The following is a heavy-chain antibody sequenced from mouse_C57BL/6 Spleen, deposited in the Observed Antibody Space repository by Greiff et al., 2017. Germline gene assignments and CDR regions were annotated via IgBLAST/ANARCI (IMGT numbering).Heavy chain of an antibody. CDR1: GYTFTSYW. D-gene: IGHD3-2*01. CDR2: IHPSSGST. CDR3: ARRQERTDTCDY. V-gene: IGHV1-7*01. J-gene: IGHJ2*01. Sequence: VQLQQSGAELVKPGASVKLSCKASGYTFTSYWMHWVKQRPGQGLEWIGIIHPSSGSTNYNQKFKDKATLTADKSSSTAYMQLSSLTSEDSAVYYCARRQERTDTCDYWGQGTTLTVSS.